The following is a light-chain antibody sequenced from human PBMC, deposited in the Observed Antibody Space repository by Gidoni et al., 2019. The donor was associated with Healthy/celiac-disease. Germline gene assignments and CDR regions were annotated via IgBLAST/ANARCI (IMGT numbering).Light chain of an antibody. CDR3: QQYRSSPT. CDR2: GAS. J-gene: IGKJ1*01. CDR1: QSVSSRY. V-gene: IGKV3-20*01. Sequence: EIVLTQSPGTLSLSPGEGATLSCRASQSVSSRYVAWYQQKPGQAPRLLIYGASSRATGLPDMFSGSWSGTVFTLTISRLEPEDFAVYFCQQYRSSPTFGQGTKVEIK.